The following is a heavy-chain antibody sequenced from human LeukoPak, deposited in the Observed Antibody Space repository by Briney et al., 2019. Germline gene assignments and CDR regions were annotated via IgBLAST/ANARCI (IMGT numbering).Heavy chain of an antibody. Sequence: ASVKVSCKASGYTFTSYDINWVRQATGQGLEWMGWMNPNSGNTGYAQKFQGRVTMTRSTSISTAYMELSSLRSEDTAVYYCARGETRAYYGSGSYTHWGQGTLVTVSS. J-gene: IGHJ4*02. CDR2: MNPNSGNT. CDR3: ARGETRAYYGSGSYTH. V-gene: IGHV1-8*01. CDR1: GYTFTSYD. D-gene: IGHD3-10*01.